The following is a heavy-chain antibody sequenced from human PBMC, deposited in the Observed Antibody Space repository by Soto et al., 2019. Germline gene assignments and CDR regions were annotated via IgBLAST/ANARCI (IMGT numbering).Heavy chain of an antibody. J-gene: IGHJ6*03. CDR2: IYYSGST. CDR3: ARHSGRGGYDFGYYYYYMDV. D-gene: IGHD5-12*01. CDR1: GGSISSYY. V-gene: IGHV4-59*08. Sequence: SETLSLTCTVSGGSISSYYWSWIRQPPGKGLEWIGYIYYSGSTNYNPSLKSRVTISVDTSKNQFSLKLSSVTAADTAVYYCARHSGRGGYDFGYYYYYMDVWGKGTTVTVSS.